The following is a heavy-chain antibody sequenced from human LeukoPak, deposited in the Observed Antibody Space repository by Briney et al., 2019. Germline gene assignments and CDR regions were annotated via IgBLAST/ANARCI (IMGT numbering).Heavy chain of an antibody. Sequence: SETLSLTCTVSGGSISSGSYYWSWIRQPAGKGLEWIGRIYTSGSTNYNPSLKSRVTISVDTSKNQFSLKLSSVTAADTAVYYCARMRSYYDLWSGYYDHYYYMDVWGKGTTVTVSS. J-gene: IGHJ6*03. CDR1: GGSISSGSYY. V-gene: IGHV4-61*02. CDR2: IYTSGST. CDR3: ARMRSYYDLWSGYYDHYYYMDV. D-gene: IGHD3-3*01.